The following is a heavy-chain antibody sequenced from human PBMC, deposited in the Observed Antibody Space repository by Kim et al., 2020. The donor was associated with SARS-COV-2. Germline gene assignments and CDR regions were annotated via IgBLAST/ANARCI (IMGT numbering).Heavy chain of an antibody. Sequence: QGRVTITADESTSTAYMELSSLRSEDTAVYYCAREVRFGDLVPYYYGMDVWGQGTTVTVSS. CDR3: AREVRFGDLVPYYYGMDV. J-gene: IGHJ6*02. V-gene: IGHV1-69*01. D-gene: IGHD3-10*01.